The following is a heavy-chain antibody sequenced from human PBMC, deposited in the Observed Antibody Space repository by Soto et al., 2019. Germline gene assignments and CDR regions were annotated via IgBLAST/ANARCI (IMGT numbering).Heavy chain of an antibody. CDR2: IWYDGSNK. J-gene: IGHJ6*02. CDR1: GFTFSSYG. Sequence: QVQLVESGGGVVQPGRSRRLSCAASGFTFSSYGMHWFRQAPGKGLEWVAGIWYDGSNKYYADSVKGRFTISRDNSKNPMYVQMNSLRAEDTAVYYCARAHLLWFGEYGGYGMDVWGQGTTVTVSS. V-gene: IGHV3-33*01. D-gene: IGHD3-10*01. CDR3: ARAHLLWFGEYGGYGMDV.